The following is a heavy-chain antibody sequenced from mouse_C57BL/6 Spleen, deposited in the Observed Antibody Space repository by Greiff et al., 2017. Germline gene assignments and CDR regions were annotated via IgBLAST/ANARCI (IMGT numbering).Heavy chain of an antibody. D-gene: IGHD2-5*01. CDR2: ISSGGDYI. CDR1: GFTFSSYA. J-gene: IGHJ1*03. Sequence: DVKLQESGEGLVKPGGSLKLSCAASGFTFSSYAMSWVRQTPEKRLEWVAYISSGGDYIYYADTVKGRFTISRDNARNTLYLQMSSLKSEDTAMYYCTREGYYSNYVRYFDVWGTGTTVTVSS. V-gene: IGHV5-9-1*02. CDR3: TREGYYSNYVRYFDV.